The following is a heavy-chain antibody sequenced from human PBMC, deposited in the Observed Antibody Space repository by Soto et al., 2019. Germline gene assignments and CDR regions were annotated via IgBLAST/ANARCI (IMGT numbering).Heavy chain of an antibody. CDR2: ISAYNGNT. V-gene: IGHV1-18*01. J-gene: IGHJ4*02. Sequence: GASVKVSCKASGYTFTSYGISWARQAPGQGLEWMGWISAYNGNTNYAQKLQGRVTMTTDTSTSTAYMELRSLRSDDTAVYYCARVPHFIAAAGLDYWGQGTLVTVSS. CDR1: GYTFTSYG. CDR3: ARVPHFIAAAGLDY. D-gene: IGHD6-13*01.